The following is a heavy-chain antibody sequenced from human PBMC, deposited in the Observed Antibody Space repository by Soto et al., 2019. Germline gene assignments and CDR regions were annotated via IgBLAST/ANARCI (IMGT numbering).Heavy chain of an antibody. D-gene: IGHD2-21*01. Sequence: EVQLLESGGDLVQPGGSLRLSCAASGLTFRSYGMHWVRQAPGKGLEWVSAISGGGGSTLYADSVKGRFTISRDNSKNTLYLQMNSLRAEDTAMYYCAKGSGDSCYNVMDVWGQGTTVTVSS. V-gene: IGHV3-23*01. J-gene: IGHJ6*02. CDR2: ISGGGGST. CDR3: AKGSGDSCYNVMDV. CDR1: GLTFRSYG.